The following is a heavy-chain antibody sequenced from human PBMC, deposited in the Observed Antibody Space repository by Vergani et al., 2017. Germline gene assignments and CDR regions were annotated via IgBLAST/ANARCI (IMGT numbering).Heavy chain of an antibody. CDR1: GYTFTNYW. CDR2: IYPGDSDT. D-gene: IGHD2-8*01. J-gene: IGHJ4*02. Sequence: EVRLVQSGPEVKKPGESVKISCETSGYTFTNYWVAWVRQRPGKGLEWMGIIYPGDSDTRYSPSFQGQVTISADKSISTAYLQWSSLKASDTAMYYCARRGIGYCTNGVCYTGFDYWGQGTLVTVSS. V-gene: IGHV5-51*01. CDR3: ARRGIGYCTNGVCYTGFDY.